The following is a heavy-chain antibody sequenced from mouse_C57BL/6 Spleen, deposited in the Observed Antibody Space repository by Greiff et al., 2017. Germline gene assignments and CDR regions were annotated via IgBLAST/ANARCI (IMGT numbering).Heavy chain of an antibody. CDR3: ARGETTVGDY. J-gene: IGHJ2*01. Sequence: QVQLQQSGAELVRPGTSVKVSCKASGYAFTNYLIEWVKQRPGKGLEWIGVINPGSGGTNYNEKFKGKATLTADKSSSTSYMQLGSLTSEDSAVYFCARGETTVGDYWGQGTTLPVSS. D-gene: IGHD1-1*01. CDR2: INPGSGGT. CDR1: GYAFTNYL. V-gene: IGHV1-54*01.